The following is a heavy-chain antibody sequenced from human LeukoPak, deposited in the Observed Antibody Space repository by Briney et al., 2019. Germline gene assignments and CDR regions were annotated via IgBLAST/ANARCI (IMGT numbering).Heavy chain of an antibody. V-gene: IGHV1-18*04. CDR1: GYTFTGYY. Sequence: VASVKVSCKASGYTFTGYYMHWVRQAPGQGLEWMGWSSTFNGDSNYAQKLQGRVNMTIDTSTNTAYMELRSLRSDDTAVYYCARVGEYPYGYTYWGQGTLLTVSS. D-gene: IGHD5-18*01. CDR3: ARVGEYPYGYTY. CDR2: SSTFNGDS. J-gene: IGHJ4*02.